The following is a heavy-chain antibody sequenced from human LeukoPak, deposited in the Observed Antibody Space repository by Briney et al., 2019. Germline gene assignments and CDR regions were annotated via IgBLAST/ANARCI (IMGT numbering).Heavy chain of an antibody. D-gene: IGHD6-19*01. CDR3: ARDPAFGSGCFDY. CDR2: ISYDGSNK. Sequence: GRSLRLSCAASGFTFSSYGMHWVRQAPGKGLEWVAVISYDGSNKYYADSVKGRFTISRDNSKNTLYLQMNSLRAEDTAVYYCARDPAFGSGCFDYWGQGTLVTVSS. V-gene: IGHV3-30*03. J-gene: IGHJ4*02. CDR1: GFTFSSYG.